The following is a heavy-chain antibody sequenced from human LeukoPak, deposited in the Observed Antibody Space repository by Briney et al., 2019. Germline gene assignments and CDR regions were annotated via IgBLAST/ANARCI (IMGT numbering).Heavy chain of an antibody. D-gene: IGHD1-26*01. V-gene: IGHV3-23*01. CDR3: AKDLGRYRNNYFDY. CDR2: ISGSGGGT. CDR1: GFTFSSYA. J-gene: IGHJ4*02. Sequence: GGSLRLTCAASGFTFSSYAMSWVRQAPEKGLEWVSTISGSGGGTYYADSVKGRFTISRDDSKNTLYLQMNSLRAEDTAVYYCAKDLGRYRNNYFDYWGQGTLVTVSS.